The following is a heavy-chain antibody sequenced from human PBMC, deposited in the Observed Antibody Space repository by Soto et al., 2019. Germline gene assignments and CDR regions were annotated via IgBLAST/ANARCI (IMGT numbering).Heavy chain of an antibody. V-gene: IGHV3-7*03. J-gene: IGHJ6*02. CDR3: ARDQLLPPAHHFFYGSHV. D-gene: IGHD2-2*01. Sequence: GGSLRLSCEVSGFTCSMYSMSWVRQAPGKGLEGVAKIPQEGGDGHDLDSVKSRFIISRDNSKNSLYLQRNSLRGEDTAVYYCARDQLLPPAHHFFYGSHVRGQGATVTVSS. CDR2: IPQEGGDG. CDR1: GFTCSMYS.